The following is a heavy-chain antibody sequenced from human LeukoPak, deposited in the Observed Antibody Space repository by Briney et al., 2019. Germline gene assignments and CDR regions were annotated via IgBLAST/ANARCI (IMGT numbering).Heavy chain of an antibody. CDR1: GFTFRYYG. CDR3: AKDPTYCSGDSCYLTPIDY. V-gene: IGHV3-23*01. CDR2: ISGSGGIT. Sequence: GGSLRLSCVASGFTFRYYGMSWVRQAPGKGLEWVSVISGSGGITYYADSVKGRFTISRDNSKNTLYLQMNGLRAEDTAVYYCAKDPTYCSGDSCYLTPIDYWGQGTLVTVSS. D-gene: IGHD2-15*01. J-gene: IGHJ4*02.